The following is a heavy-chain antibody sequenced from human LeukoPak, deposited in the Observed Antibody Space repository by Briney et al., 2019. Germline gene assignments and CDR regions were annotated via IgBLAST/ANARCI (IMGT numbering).Heavy chain of an antibody. CDR2: IYKSGST. CDR1: GDSISSGNYY. D-gene: IGHD5-24*01. CDR3: ARGFRDEYNSDFFDY. V-gene: IGHV4-61*02. J-gene: IGHJ4*02. Sequence: SETLSLTCTVSGDSISSGNYYWSWIRQPAGKGLEWIGRIYKSGSTNHNPSLKSRVTMSVDTSKNQFSLKLNSVTAADKAVYYCARGFRDEYNSDFFDYWGQGTVVTVSS.